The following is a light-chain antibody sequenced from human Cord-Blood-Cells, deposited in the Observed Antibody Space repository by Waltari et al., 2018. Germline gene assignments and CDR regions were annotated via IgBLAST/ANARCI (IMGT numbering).Light chain of an antibody. Sequence: EIVMTQSPATLSVSPGERATLSCRASQSVSSNLAWYQQKPGQAPRLLSYGASTRATGIPARFSGSGSVTEVTLTISSLQSEDFAVYYCQQYNNWPLTFGGGTKVEIK. CDR1: QSVSSN. CDR2: GAS. CDR3: QQYNNWPLT. V-gene: IGKV3-15*01. J-gene: IGKJ4*01.